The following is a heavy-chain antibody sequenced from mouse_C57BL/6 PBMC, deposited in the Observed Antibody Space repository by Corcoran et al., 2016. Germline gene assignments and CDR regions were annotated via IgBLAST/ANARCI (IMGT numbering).Heavy chain of an antibody. CDR3: ASYYGSSYGYFDV. CDR1: GYSFTDYN. Sequence: EFQLQQSGPEQVKPGASVKISCKASGYSFTDYNMNWVKQSNGKGLEWIGVINPNYGTTSYNQKFKGKATLTVDQSSSTAYMQLNSLTSEDSAVYYCASYYGSSYGYFDVWGTGTTVTVSS. J-gene: IGHJ1*03. V-gene: IGHV1-39*01. CDR2: INPNYGTT. D-gene: IGHD1-1*01.